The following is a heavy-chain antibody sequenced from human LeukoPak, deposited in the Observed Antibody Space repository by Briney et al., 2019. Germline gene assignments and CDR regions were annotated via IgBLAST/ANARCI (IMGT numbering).Heavy chain of an antibody. CDR1: GGTFSSYA. D-gene: IGHD3-9*01. Sequence: ASVKVSCKASGGTFSSYAISWVRQAPGQGLEWRGGIIPIFFTANYAQKCQGRVTITADKSTSTAYMELSSLRSEDTAVYYCARDRGHLDWLYYFDYWGQGTLVTVSS. V-gene: IGHV1-69*06. CDR3: ARDRGHLDWLYYFDY. CDR2: IIPIFFTA. J-gene: IGHJ4*02.